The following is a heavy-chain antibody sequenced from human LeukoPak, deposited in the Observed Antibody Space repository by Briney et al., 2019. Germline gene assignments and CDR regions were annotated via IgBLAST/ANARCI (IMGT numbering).Heavy chain of an antibody. CDR3: ARHLRVGATSDDAFDI. Sequence: SETLSLTCTVSGGSISSSSYYWGWIRQPPGKGLEWIGSIYYSGSTYYNPSLKSRVTISVDTSKNQFSLKLSSVTAADTAVDYCARHLRVGATSDDAFDIWGQGTMVTVSS. CDR1: GGSISSSSYY. V-gene: IGHV4-39*01. J-gene: IGHJ3*02. CDR2: IYYSGST. D-gene: IGHD1-26*01.